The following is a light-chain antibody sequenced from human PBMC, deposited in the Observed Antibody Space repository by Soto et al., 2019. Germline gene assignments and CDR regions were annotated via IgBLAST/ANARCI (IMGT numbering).Light chain of an antibody. V-gene: IGKV1-39*01. J-gene: IGKJ1*01. CDR2: GSS. Sequence: DIQMTQSPSSLSASVGDRVTITCRASQSIINYLNWYQQRPGKAPKLLISGSSSLQSVVPSRFSGSGSGTDFTLTISSLRPEDFATYYCQQSYSTPTFGQGTKVEV. CDR1: QSIINY. CDR3: QQSYSTPT.